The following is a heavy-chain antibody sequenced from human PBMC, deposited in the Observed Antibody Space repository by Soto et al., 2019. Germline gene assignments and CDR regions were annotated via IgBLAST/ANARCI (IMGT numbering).Heavy chain of an antibody. CDR3: ASLGYTTGYSRPRH. V-gene: IGHV4-31*03. CDR1: GGSISDGYY. D-gene: IGHD5-18*01. J-gene: IGHJ4*02. CDR2: ISDSGSS. Sequence: SETLSLTCTVSGGSISDGYYWSWIRQHPGKGLEWIGSISDSGSSSYNPSLKSRLTISEDTSKNQFSLNLRDEDTGVYYCASLGYTTGYSRPRHWGQGTLVTVSS.